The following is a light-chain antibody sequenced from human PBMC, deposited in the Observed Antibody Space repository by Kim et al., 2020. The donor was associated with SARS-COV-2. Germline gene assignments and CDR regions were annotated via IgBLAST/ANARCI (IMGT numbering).Light chain of an antibody. V-gene: IGLV3-1*01. CDR1: KLGDKY. Sequence: VPPGQTARITCSGEKLGDKYACWYQQKPGQSPVLVIYQDSKRPSGIPERFSGSNSGNTATLTISGTQAMDEADYYCQAWDSSTGVFGGGTQLTVL. CDR3: QAWDSSTGV. CDR2: QDS. J-gene: IGLJ3*02.